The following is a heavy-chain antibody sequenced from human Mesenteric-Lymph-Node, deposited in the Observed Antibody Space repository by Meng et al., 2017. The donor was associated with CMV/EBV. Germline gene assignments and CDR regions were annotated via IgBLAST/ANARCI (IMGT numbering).Heavy chain of an antibody. CDR2: INHRGST. CDR3: ARSSGAAMVTSDY. Sequence: AVYGGSFRNYYWNWIRQAPGKGLEWIGDINHRGSTNYNPSFKSRVTMSVVTSKKQISLKMTSVTAADTASYYCARSSGAAMVTSDYWGQGTLVTVSS. CDR1: GGSFRNYY. D-gene: IGHD5-18*01. V-gene: IGHV4-34*01. J-gene: IGHJ4*02.